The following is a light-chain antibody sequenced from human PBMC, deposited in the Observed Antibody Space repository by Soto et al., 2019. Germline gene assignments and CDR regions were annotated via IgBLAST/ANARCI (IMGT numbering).Light chain of an antibody. J-gene: IGKJ4*01. V-gene: IGKV3-11*01. Sequence: EIVLTQSPATLSLSPGERATLSCRASQRVSSYLAWYQQKPGQAPRLLIYDVSNRATGIPARFSGSGSGTDFTLTISSLEPEDFAVYYCQHRANWPLTFGGGTTVEIK. CDR1: QRVSSY. CDR3: QHRANWPLT. CDR2: DVS.